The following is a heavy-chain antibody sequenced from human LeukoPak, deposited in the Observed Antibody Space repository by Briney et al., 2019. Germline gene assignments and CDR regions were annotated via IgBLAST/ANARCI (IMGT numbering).Heavy chain of an antibody. CDR1: GGTFSRFA. Sequence: ASVKVSCKASGGTFSRFAVSWVRQAPGQGLEWMGGIIPMFGTANYAQKFQGRVTITADKSTSTAYMELSSLRSDDTAVYYCARASPVVAAAGTSRTAADYWGQGTLVTVSS. CDR3: ARASPVVAAAGTSRTAADY. D-gene: IGHD6-13*01. J-gene: IGHJ4*02. V-gene: IGHV1-69*06. CDR2: IIPMFGTA.